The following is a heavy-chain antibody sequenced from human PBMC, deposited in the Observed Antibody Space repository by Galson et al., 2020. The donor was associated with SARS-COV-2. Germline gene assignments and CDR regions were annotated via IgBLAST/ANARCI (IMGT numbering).Heavy chain of an antibody. CDR2: IWYDGSNK. CDR1: GFTFSSYG. CDR3: ARAAAGDWYFDL. D-gene: IGHD6-13*01. J-gene: IGHJ2*01. Sequence: GESLKISCAASGFTFSSYGMHWVRQAPGKGLEWVAVIWYDGSNKYYADSVKGRFTISRDNSKNTLYLQMNSLRAEDTAVYYCARAAAGDWYFDLWGRGTLVTVSS. V-gene: IGHV3-33*01.